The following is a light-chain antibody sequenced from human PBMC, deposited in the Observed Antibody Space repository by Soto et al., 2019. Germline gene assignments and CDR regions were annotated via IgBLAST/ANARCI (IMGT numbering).Light chain of an antibody. V-gene: IGKV3-15*01. CDR2: GQS. CDR1: LGVXSN. CDR3: RQYNNCPTWT. J-gene: IGKJ1*01. Sequence: IVLTESAATLSVSPGERAALGCRVGLGVXSNFGWYQRKPGQAPRILISGQSTRANAIAARLTGSGSGKEFTLTLSSLRSEAFALDYCRQYNNCPTWTFGQGTKVDIK.